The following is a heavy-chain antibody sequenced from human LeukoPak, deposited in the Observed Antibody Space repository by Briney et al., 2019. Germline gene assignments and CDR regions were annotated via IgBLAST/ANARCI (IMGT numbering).Heavy chain of an antibody. V-gene: IGHV3-21*01. J-gene: IGHJ4*02. D-gene: IGHD6-13*01. Sequence: NPGGSLRLSCAASGFTFGSYSMSWVRQAPGKGLEWVSFISSSRSYIYYADSVKGRFTISRDNAKNSLYLQMNSLRAEDTAVYYCARFIAAPYYFDYWGRGTLVTVSS. CDR1: GFTFGSYS. CDR3: ARFIAAPYYFDY. CDR2: ISSSRSYI.